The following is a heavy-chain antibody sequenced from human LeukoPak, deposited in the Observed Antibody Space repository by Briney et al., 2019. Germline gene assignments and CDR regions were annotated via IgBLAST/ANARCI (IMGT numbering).Heavy chain of an antibody. Sequence: GGSLRLSCTTSESTFSSYWMTWVRQAPGEGLEWVAAINHDGTEKYYVDSLKGRFVISRDNAKNSLYLQMNSLRAEDTAVYYCAHRGDTWGLDSWGQGTLVTVSS. J-gene: IGHJ4*02. CDR2: INHDGTEK. V-gene: IGHV3-7*01. D-gene: IGHD3-10*01. CDR3: AHRGDTWGLDS. CDR1: ESTFSSYW.